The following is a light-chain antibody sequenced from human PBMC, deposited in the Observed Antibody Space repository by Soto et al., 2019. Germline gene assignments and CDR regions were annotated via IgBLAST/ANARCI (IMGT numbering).Light chain of an antibody. Sequence: QSALTQPASVSLSPGQSITISCTGTSSDVGGYNYVSWYQQHPGKAPKLMIYEVSNRPSGVSNRFSGSKSGNTASLTISGLQAADEADYYCSSYTSSSTYVFGTGTE. V-gene: IGLV2-14*01. CDR2: EVS. CDR3: SSYTSSSTYV. J-gene: IGLJ1*01. CDR1: SSDVGGYNY.